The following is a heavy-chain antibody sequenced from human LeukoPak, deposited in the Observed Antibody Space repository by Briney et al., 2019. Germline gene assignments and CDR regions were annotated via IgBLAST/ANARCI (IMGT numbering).Heavy chain of an antibody. J-gene: IGHJ4*02. V-gene: IGHV3-7*01. Sequence: PGGSLRLSCAVSGFTFSDYYMNWIRQAPGKGLEWVANIKQDGSEKRYMDSVKGRFTISRDNTKTSFYLQMNSLRAEDTAVYYCTRYSYNSGPNDYWGQGILVTVSS. CDR1: GFTFSDYY. CDR3: TRYSYNSGPNDY. D-gene: IGHD3-10*01. CDR2: IKQDGSEK.